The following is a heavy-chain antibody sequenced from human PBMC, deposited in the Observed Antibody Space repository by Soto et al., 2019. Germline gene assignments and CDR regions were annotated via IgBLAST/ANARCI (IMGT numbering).Heavy chain of an antibody. CDR2: IYHSGST. V-gene: IGHV4-4*02. CDR1: GGSISSSNW. CDR3: ARDRVRIAVAGSAYYYYYYGMDV. J-gene: IGHJ6*02. Sequence: LSETLSLTCAVSGGSISSSNWWSFVRQPPGKGLEWIGEIYHSGSTNYNPSLKSRVTISVDKSKNQFSLKLSSVTAADTAVYYCARDRVRIAVAGSAYYYYYYGMDVWGQGTTVTVSS. D-gene: IGHD6-19*01.